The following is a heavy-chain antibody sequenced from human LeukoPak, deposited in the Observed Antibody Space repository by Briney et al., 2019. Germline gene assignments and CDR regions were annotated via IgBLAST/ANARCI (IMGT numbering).Heavy chain of an antibody. Sequence: PSETLSLTCTVAGGSLTSSSYYWGWIRQPPGKGLEWIGSIYNSGSTYYNPSLKSRVTISVDTSKNQFSLKLSSVTAADTAVYYCASDCSSTSCYGSDYWGQGTLVTVSS. CDR2: IYNSGST. J-gene: IGHJ4*02. D-gene: IGHD2-2*01. CDR3: ASDCSSTSCYGSDY. V-gene: IGHV4-39*01. CDR1: GGSLTSSSYY.